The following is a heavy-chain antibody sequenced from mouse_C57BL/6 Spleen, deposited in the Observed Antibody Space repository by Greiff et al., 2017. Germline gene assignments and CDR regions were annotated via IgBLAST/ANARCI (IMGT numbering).Heavy chain of an antibody. CDR1: GYTFTDYE. Sequence: VQLQQSGAELVRPGASVTLSCKASGYTFTDYEMHWVKQTPVHGLEWIGAIDPETGGTAYNPKFKGKAILTADKSSNTAYMGLRSLTSEDSAVFYWTREGSSCRFAYWGQGTLVTVSA. CDR2: IDPETGGT. D-gene: IGHD3-2*02. J-gene: IGHJ3*01. CDR3: TREGSSCRFAY. V-gene: IGHV1-15*01.